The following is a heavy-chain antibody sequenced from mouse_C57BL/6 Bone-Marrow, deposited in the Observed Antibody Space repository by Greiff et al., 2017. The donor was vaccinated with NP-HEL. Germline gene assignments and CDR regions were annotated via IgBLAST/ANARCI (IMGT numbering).Heavy chain of an antibody. V-gene: IGHV5-17*01. CDR3: ATDYYGSTYFDY. CDR2: ISSGSSTI. D-gene: IGHD1-1*01. CDR1: GFTFSDYG. Sequence: EVQRVESGGGLVKPGGSLKLSCAASGFTFSDYGMHWVRQAPEKGLVWVAYISSGSSTIYYADTVKGRFTISRDNAKNTLFLQMTSLRSEDTAMYYCATDYYGSTYFDYWGQGTTLTVSS. J-gene: IGHJ2*01.